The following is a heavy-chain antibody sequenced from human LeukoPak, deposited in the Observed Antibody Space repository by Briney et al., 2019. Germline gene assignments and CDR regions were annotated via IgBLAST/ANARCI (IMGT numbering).Heavy chain of an antibody. CDR2: ISAYNGNT. CDR1: GGTFSSYA. D-gene: IGHD4-17*01. J-gene: IGHJ4*02. CDR3: ARGDYMTTVTKGYFGY. V-gene: IGHV1-18*01. Sequence: ASVKVSCKASGGTFSSYAISWVRQAPGQGLEWMGWISAYNGNTNYAQKLQGRVTMTTDTSTSTAYMELRSLRSDDTAVYYCARGDYMTTVTKGYFGYWGQGTLVTVSS.